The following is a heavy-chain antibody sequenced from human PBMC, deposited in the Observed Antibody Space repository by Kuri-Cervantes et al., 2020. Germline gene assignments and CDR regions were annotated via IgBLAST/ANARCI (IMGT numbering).Heavy chain of an antibody. CDR3: ARGGVTFGGVIVDDDAFDI. Sequence: SQTLSLTCAVYGGSFSDYYWSWIRQPPGKGLEWIGEINHSGSTNYNPSLKSRVTISGDTSKNQFSLKLTSVTAADTAVYYCARGGVTFGGVIVDDDAFDIWGQGTMVTDSS. V-gene: IGHV4-34*01. J-gene: IGHJ3*02. CDR2: INHSGST. CDR1: GGSFSDYY. D-gene: IGHD3-16*02.